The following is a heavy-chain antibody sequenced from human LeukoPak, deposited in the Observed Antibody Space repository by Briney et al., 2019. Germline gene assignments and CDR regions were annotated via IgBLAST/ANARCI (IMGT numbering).Heavy chain of an antibody. Sequence: PSETLSLTCTVSGVSIGSCFWSWIRQPPGKGLEWIGYIDNRGSTNYNPSLKSRVTISVDTSKDQFSLRLNSVTAADTAVYYCARGGSYTPYWGQGTLVTVSS. CDR3: ARGGSYTPY. CDR2: IDNRGST. CDR1: GVSIGSCF. V-gene: IGHV4-59*08. D-gene: IGHD1-26*01. J-gene: IGHJ4*02.